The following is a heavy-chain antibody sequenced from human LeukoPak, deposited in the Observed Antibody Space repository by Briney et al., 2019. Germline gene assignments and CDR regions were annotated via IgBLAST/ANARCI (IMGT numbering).Heavy chain of an antibody. Sequence: PGGSLRLSCAASGFTFRNYGMNWVRQAPGKGLEWVSGISGSGAYTYYADSVKGRFTISRDNSKNTLYLQMNSLRAEDTALYYCAKSRGYDHDSFDIWGQGTMVTVSS. CDR2: ISGSGAYT. CDR3: AKSRGYDHDSFDI. D-gene: IGHD5-12*01. J-gene: IGHJ3*02. CDR1: GFTFRNYG. V-gene: IGHV3-23*01.